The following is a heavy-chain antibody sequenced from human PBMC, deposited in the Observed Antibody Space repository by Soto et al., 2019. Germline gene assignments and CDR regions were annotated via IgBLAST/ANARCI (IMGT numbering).Heavy chain of an antibody. D-gene: IGHD6-19*01. J-gene: IGHJ4*02. CDR2: VNPNSGGT. CDR3: VTSRVSIAVAGETEYYFDY. V-gene: IGHV1-2*04. Sequence: QVQLVQSGAEVKKPGASVKVSCKASGYTFTGYYIHWVRQAPGQGLEWMGWVNPNSGGTNYAQKFQGWVTMTRDTSINTAYMELSRLRSDDTAVYYCVTSRVSIAVAGETEYYFDYWGQGTLVTVSS. CDR1: GYTFTGYY.